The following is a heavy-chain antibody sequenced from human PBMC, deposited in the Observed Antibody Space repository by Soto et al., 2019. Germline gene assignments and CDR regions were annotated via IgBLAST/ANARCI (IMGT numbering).Heavy chain of an antibody. CDR3: ARDRYYGSGSYNQFDY. J-gene: IGHJ4*02. Sequence: ASVKVSCKASGYTFNKYTIHWVRQAPGQRLEWMGCINAGNGNTKYSQKFQGRVTITRDTSANTAYMELSSLRSEDTAVYYCARDRYYGSGSYNQFDYWGQGTQVTVSS. D-gene: IGHD3-10*01. CDR1: GYTFNKYT. V-gene: IGHV1-3*01. CDR2: INAGNGNT.